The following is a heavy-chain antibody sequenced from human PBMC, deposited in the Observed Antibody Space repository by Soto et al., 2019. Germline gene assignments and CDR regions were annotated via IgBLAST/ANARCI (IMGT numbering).Heavy chain of an antibody. CDR1: GFTFSSYA. V-gene: IGHV3-23*01. J-gene: IGHJ4*02. CDR3: AKDSLSWGTTRPLGYCSSTSCHDPFDY. D-gene: IGHD2-2*01. Sequence: GGSLRLSCAASGFTFSSYAMSWVRQAPGKGLEWVSAISGSGGSTYYADSVKGRFTISRDNSKNTLDLQMNSLRAEDTAVYYCAKDSLSWGTTRPLGYCSSTSCHDPFDYWGQGTLVTVSS. CDR2: ISGSGGST.